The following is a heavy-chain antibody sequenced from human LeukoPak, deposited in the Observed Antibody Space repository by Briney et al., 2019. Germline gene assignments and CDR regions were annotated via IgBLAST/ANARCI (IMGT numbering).Heavy chain of an antibody. CDR1: GFTFSSYW. D-gene: IGHD2-15*01. Sequence: GGSLRLSCAASGFTFSSYWMSWVRQAPGKGLEWVAVISYDGSNEYYADSVKGRFTISRDNSKNTLYLQMNSLRAEDTAVYYCAKDSAYCSGGSCYYNYYYMDVWGKGTTVTVSS. V-gene: IGHV3-30*18. CDR2: ISYDGSNE. J-gene: IGHJ6*03. CDR3: AKDSAYCSGGSCYYNYYYMDV.